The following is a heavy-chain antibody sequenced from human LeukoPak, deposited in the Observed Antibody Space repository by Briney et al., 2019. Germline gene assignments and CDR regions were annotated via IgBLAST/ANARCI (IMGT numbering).Heavy chain of an antibody. CDR2: ISSSSSYI. V-gene: IGHV3-21*04. CDR1: GFTFSSYS. CDR3: AKASYCSGGSCYVPLYYYYGMDV. Sequence: GGSLRLSCAASGFTFSSYSMNWVRQAPGKGLEWVSSISSSSSYIYYADSVKGRFTISRDNSKNTLYLQMNSLRAEDTAVYYCAKASYCSGGSCYVPLYYYYGMDVWGQGTTVTVSS. J-gene: IGHJ6*02. D-gene: IGHD2-15*01.